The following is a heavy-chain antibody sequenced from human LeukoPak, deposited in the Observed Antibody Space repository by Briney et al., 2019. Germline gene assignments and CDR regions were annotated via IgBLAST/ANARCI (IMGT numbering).Heavy chain of an antibody. CDR3: ARGRGWIYDS. D-gene: IGHD6-19*01. J-gene: IGHJ4*02. V-gene: IGHV3-9*01. CDR2: ISWNSGSI. CDR1: GFTFDDYA. Sequence: GGSLRLSCAASGFTFDDYAMHWVRQAPGKGLEWVSGISWNSGSIGYADSVKGRFTISRDNAKNSLYLQMNTLRVADTAVYYCARGRGWIYDSWGRGTLXTVSS.